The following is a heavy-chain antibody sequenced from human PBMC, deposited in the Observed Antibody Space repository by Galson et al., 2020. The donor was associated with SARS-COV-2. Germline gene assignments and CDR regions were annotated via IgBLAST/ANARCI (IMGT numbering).Heavy chain of an antibody. Sequence: GGSLRLSCAASGFTFSSYAMHWVRQAPGKGLEWVAVISYDGSNTYYADSVKGRFTISRDNSKNTLYLQMNSLRAEDTAVYYCAREGVVVASTEDFYYYYGMDVWGQGTTVTVSS. CDR3: AREGVVVASTEDFYYYYGMDV. V-gene: IGHV3-30-3*01. D-gene: IGHD2-15*01. CDR1: GFTFSSYA. J-gene: IGHJ6*02. CDR2: ISYDGSNT.